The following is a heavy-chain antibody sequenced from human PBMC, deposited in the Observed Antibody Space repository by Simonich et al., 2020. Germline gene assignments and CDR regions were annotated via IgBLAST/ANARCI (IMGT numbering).Heavy chain of an antibody. V-gene: IGHV4-59*08. CDR1: GGSISSYY. CDR3: ARLPDY. CDR2: IYYSGST. J-gene: IGHJ4*02. Sequence: QVQLQESGPGLVKPSETLSLTCTVSGGSISSYYWSWIRQPPGKGLEWIGYIYYSGSTNDNPSLKSQVTRSVDTSKNQFSLKLSSGTAADTAVYYCARLPDYWGQGTLVTVSS.